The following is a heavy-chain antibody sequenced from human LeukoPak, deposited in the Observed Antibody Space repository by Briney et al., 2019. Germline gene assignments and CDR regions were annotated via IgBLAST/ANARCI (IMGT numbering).Heavy chain of an antibody. V-gene: IGHV1-24*01. J-gene: IGHJ6*02. D-gene: IGHD4-17*01. Sequence: ASVKVSCKVSGYTLTELSMHWVRQAPGKGLEWMGGFDPEDGETIYAQKLQGRVTMTTDTSTSTAYMELRSLRSDDTAVYYCARWWETTVTTSQDYYYGMDVWGQGTTVTVSS. CDR1: GYTLTELS. CDR3: ARWWETTVTTSQDYYYGMDV. CDR2: FDPEDGET.